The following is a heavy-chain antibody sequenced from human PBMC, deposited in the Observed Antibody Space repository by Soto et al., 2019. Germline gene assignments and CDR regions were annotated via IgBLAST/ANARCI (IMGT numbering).Heavy chain of an antibody. CDR1: GGSIRGGVYY. Sequence: QVHLQESGPGLVKPSQTLSLTCTVSGGSIRGGVYYWSWIRQHPGKGLEWIGYIHYSGTTDYNPSLKSRVSISVDTSKNQFSLSLSSVTAADTAVYYCARDGYGDRGVHHWFDPWGQGTLVTVSS. V-gene: IGHV4-31*03. D-gene: IGHD4-17*01. CDR2: IHYSGTT. J-gene: IGHJ5*02. CDR3: ARDGYGDRGVHHWFDP.